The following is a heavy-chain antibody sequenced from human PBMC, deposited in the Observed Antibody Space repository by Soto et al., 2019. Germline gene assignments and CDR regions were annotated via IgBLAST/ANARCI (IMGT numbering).Heavy chain of an antibody. CDR2: ISVYNGNT. V-gene: IGHV1-18*04. CDR3: ARDGMDV. CDR1: GYTFTSYG. J-gene: IGHJ6*02. Sequence: QVPLVQSGADVKKPGASVKVSCKASGYTFTSYGINWVRQAPGQGLEWLGWISVYNGNTKYAQKFQARVTMTADTSTTTADMELRRLTADDTALYYCARDGMDVWGQGTTVSVSS.